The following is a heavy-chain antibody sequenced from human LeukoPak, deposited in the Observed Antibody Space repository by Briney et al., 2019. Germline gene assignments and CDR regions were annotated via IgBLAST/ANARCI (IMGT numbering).Heavy chain of an antibody. D-gene: IGHD1-26*01. V-gene: IGHV3-9*01. Sequence: PGRSLRLSCAASGFTFDDYAMHWVRQAPGKGLEWVSGISWNSGSIGYADSVKGRFTIPRDNAKNSLYLQMNSLRAEDTALYYCAISGSYYGWFDPWGQGTLVTVSS. CDR1: GFTFDDYA. CDR2: ISWNSGSI. J-gene: IGHJ5*02. CDR3: AISGSYYGWFDP.